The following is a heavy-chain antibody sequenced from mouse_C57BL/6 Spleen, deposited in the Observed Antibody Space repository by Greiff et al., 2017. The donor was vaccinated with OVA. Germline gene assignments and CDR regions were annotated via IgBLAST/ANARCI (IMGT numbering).Heavy chain of an antibody. CDR2: ISDGGSYT. CDR3: ARKPPLGRDWYFDV. Sequence: EVHLVESGGGLVKPGGSLKLSCAASGFTFSSYAMSWVRQTPEKRLEWVATISDGGSYTYYPDNVKGRFTISRDNAKNNLYLQMSHLKSEDTAMYYCARKPPLGRDWYFDVWGTGTTVTVSS. CDR1: GFTFSSYA. V-gene: IGHV5-4*01. D-gene: IGHD4-1*01. J-gene: IGHJ1*03.